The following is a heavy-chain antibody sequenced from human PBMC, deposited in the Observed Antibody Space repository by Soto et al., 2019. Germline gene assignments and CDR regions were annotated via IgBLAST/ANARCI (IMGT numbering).Heavy chain of an antibody. CDR2: ISSSSSTI. J-gene: IGHJ6*02. V-gene: IGHV3-48*01. Sequence: GGSLRLSCAASGFTFSRYGMNWVRQAPGKGLEWVSYISSSSSTIYYADSAKGRFTISRDNAKNSLYLQMNSLRAEDTAVYYCARTPQPGNRFHVWGQGTTVTVSS. D-gene: IGHD1-1*01. CDR1: GFTFSRYG. CDR3: ARTPQPGNRFHV.